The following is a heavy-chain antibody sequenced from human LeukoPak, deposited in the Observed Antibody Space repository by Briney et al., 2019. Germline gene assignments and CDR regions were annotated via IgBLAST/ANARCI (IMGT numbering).Heavy chain of an antibody. V-gene: IGHV4-34*01. CDR2: INHSGST. CDR1: GGSFSGYY. CDR3: ARRGAVAFSY. J-gene: IGHJ4*02. Sequence: SEILSLTCAVYGGSFSGYYWSWIRQPPGKGLEWIGEINHSGSTNYNPSLKSRVTISVDTSKNQFSLKLSSVTAADTAVYYCARRGAVAFSYWGQGTLVTVSS. D-gene: IGHD6-19*01.